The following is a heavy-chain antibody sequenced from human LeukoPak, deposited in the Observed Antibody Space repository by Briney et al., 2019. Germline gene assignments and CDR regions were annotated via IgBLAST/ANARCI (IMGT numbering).Heavy chain of an antibody. D-gene: IGHD2-21*02. Sequence: SETLSLTCTVSGDSISSSTYYWGWIRRPPGTGLEWIGSTFYSGSTYYNPSLKSRVTISVDTSKNQISLKLSSVTAADTAVYYCARLGQFCGGDCYPPSFDYWGQGTLVTVSS. CDR2: TFYSGST. CDR3: ARLGQFCGGDCYPPSFDY. CDR1: GDSISSSTYY. J-gene: IGHJ4*02. V-gene: IGHV4-39*01.